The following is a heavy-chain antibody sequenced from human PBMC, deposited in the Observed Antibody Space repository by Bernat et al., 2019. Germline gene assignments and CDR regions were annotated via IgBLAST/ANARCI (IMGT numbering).Heavy chain of an antibody. Sequence: EVQLVESGGGLIQPGGSLRLSCAASGFTVSSNYMSWVRQAPGKGLEWVSVIYSGGSTYYADSVKGRFTISRDNAKNSLYLQMNSLRDEDTAVYYCARHPRVSLWFGELGLDYWGQGTLVTVSS. J-gene: IGHJ4*02. CDR2: IYSGGST. D-gene: IGHD3-10*01. CDR3: ARHPRVSLWFGELGLDY. V-gene: IGHV3-53*01. CDR1: GFTVSSNY.